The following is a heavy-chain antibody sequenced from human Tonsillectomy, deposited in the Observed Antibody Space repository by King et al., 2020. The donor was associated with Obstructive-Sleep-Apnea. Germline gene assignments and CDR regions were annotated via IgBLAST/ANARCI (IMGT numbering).Heavy chain of an antibody. V-gene: IGHV3-21*01. D-gene: IGHD5-12*01. Sequence: VQLVESGGGLVKPGGSLRLSCAASGFTFSNYSMNCVRQAPGEGLEWVSSISSSSSYIYYADSVKGRFTISRDNAKNSLYLQMNSLRAEDTAVYYCARYSGYDLYWFDPWGQGTLVTVSS. J-gene: IGHJ5*02. CDR1: GFTFSNYS. CDR2: ISSSSSYI. CDR3: ARYSGYDLYWFDP.